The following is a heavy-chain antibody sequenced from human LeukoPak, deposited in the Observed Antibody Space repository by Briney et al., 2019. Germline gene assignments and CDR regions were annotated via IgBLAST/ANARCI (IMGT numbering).Heavy chain of an antibody. CDR1: GFTFSNAW. D-gene: IGHD3-10*01. CDR2: ISGSGGST. V-gene: IGHV3-23*01. J-gene: IGHJ6*02. Sequence: GGSLRLSCAASGFTFSNAWMSWVRQAPGKGLEWVSAISGSGGSTYYADSVKGRFTISRDNSKNTLYLQMNSLRAEDTAVYYCAKFSNYYGSGSYNYYYYYGMDVWGQGTTVTVSS. CDR3: AKFSNYYGSGSYNYYYYYGMDV.